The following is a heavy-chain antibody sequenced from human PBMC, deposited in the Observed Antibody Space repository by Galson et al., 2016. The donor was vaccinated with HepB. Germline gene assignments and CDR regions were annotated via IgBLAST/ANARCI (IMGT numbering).Heavy chain of an antibody. CDR1: GYTFINYY. CDR2: GNPRTGST. Sequence: SVKVSCKASGYTFINYYMHWVRQAPGQGLEWMGIGNPRTGSTSYAQKFQDRVTVTRDTSTSTVYMELSSLRSEDTAVYYCARDRGPNSLKGYGMDVWGQGTTVTGSS. V-gene: IGHV1-46*01. D-gene: IGHD3-10*01. CDR3: ARDRGPNSLKGYGMDV. J-gene: IGHJ6*02.